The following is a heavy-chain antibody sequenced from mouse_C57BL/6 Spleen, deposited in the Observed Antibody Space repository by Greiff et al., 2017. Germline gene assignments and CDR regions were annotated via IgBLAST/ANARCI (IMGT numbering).Heavy chain of an antibody. CDR2: ICPGSGST. J-gene: IGHJ1*03. CDR1: GYTFTSYW. Sequence: QVQLQQSGAELVKPGASVKMSCTASGYTFTSYWITWVRQSPGQGLEWIGDICPGSGSTNYNENFKSKATLTVDTTSSTAYMQLSSLKSEASAVYYCACLSRGGYVGVWGTATTVT. V-gene: IGHV1-55*01. CDR3: ACLSRGGYVGV.